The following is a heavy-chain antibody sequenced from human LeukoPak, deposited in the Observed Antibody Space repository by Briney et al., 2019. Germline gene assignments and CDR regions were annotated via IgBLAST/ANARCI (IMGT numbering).Heavy chain of an antibody. V-gene: IGHV3-30*04. J-gene: IGHJ6*03. CDR3: AREGAADYYYYMDV. Sequence: GGSLRLSCAASGFTFSSYAMHWVRQAPGKGLEWVAVISYDGSNKYYADSVKGRFTISRDNSKNTLYLQMNSLRAEDTAVYYCAREGAADYYYYMDVWGKGTTVTVSS. CDR1: GFTFSSYA. CDR2: ISYDGSNK. D-gene: IGHD3-16*01.